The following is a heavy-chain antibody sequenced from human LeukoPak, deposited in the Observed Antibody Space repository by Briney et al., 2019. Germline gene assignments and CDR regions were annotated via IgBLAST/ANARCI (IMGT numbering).Heavy chain of an antibody. J-gene: IGHJ4*02. CDR1: GYSFTSYW. D-gene: IGHD3-10*01. Sequence: GESLKISCKGSGYSFTSYWIGWVRQMPGKGLEWMGIIYPGDSDTRYSPSFQGQVTISADKSISTAYLQWSSLKASDTAMYYCARIGPHYYGSGSYLYFDYWGQGTLVTVSS. V-gene: IGHV5-51*01. CDR2: IYPGDSDT. CDR3: ARIGPHYYGSGSYLYFDY.